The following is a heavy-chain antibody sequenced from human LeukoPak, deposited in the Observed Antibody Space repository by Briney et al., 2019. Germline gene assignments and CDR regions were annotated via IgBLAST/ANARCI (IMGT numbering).Heavy chain of an antibody. J-gene: IGHJ4*02. V-gene: IGHV3-21*01. CDR1: GFTFSSYS. CDR2: ISSSSTYI. Sequence: GGSLRLSCAASGFTFSSYSMSWVRQAPGKGLEWVSSISSSSTYIYYADSVKGRFTISRDNAKNSLYLQMNSLRAEDTAVYYCATSAGAAHRGDYWGQGTLVTVSS. CDR3: ATSAGAAHRGDY. D-gene: IGHD6-6*01.